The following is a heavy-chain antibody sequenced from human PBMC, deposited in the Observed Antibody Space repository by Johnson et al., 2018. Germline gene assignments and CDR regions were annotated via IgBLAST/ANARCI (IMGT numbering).Heavy chain of an antibody. CDR1: GFTFSSYA. Sequence: QVQLVQSGGGVVQPGRSLRLSCAASGFTFSSYAMHWVRQAPGKGLEWVAVISYDGRNKYYADSVKGRFTISRDNSKNTMYLQMNSLRAEDTAVYYCARDGPWFDPWGQGTLVTVSS. CDR2: ISYDGRNK. V-gene: IGHV3-30-3*01. CDR3: ARDGPWFDP. J-gene: IGHJ5*02.